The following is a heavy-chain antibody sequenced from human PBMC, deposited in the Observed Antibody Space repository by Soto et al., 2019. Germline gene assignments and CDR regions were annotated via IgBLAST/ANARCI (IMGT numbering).Heavy chain of an antibody. CDR2: IWSDGSNK. CDR1: GFPFNTYG. D-gene: IGHD2-2*01. J-gene: IGHJ4*02. CDR3: ESRSPALEY. V-gene: IGHV3-33*01. Sequence: GGSLRLSCAASGFPFNTYGMHWVRQAPGKGLEWVAVIWSDGSNKYYADSVKGRFTISRDNSKNTLYLQMNSLRAEDTAVYYCESRSPALEYWGQGTLVTVSS.